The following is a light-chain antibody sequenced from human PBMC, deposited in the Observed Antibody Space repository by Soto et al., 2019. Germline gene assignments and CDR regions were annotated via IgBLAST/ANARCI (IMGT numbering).Light chain of an antibody. Sequence: QSALTQPASVSGSPGQSITISCTGTSSDVGGYNYVSWYQQYPGKAPKLMIYDVSNRPLGVSNRFSGSKSGNTASLTISGLQAEEEADYYCSSYTSSSPWVFGGGTKVTVL. CDR3: SSYTSSSPWV. V-gene: IGLV2-14*01. CDR2: DVS. CDR1: SSDVGGYNY. J-gene: IGLJ3*02.